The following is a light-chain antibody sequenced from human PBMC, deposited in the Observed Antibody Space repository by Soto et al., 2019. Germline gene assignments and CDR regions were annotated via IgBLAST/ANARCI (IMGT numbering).Light chain of an antibody. Sequence: QSVLTQPASVSGSPGQSITISCTGTSSDVGGYNYVSWYQQHPGKAPKLMIYEVSNRPSGVSNRFSGSKSGNTASLTISGLQAEDEADNYCSSYTSSSTEVFGTGTKVT. CDR3: SSYTSSSTEV. CDR2: EVS. V-gene: IGLV2-14*01. CDR1: SSDVGGYNY. J-gene: IGLJ1*01.